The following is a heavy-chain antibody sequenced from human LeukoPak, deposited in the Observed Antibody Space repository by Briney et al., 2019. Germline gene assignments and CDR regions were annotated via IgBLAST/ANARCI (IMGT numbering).Heavy chain of an antibody. V-gene: IGHV3-20*04. CDR1: GFTFDGYG. CDR3: ARGSVPGRLGYYYYYYMDV. D-gene: IGHD2-2*01. J-gene: IGHJ6*03. CDR2: INWNGGST. Sequence: GSLRLSCAASGFTFDGYGMSWVRQAPGKGLEWVSGINWNGGSTGYADSVKGRFTISRDNAKNSLYLQMNSLRAEDTALYYCARGSVPGRLGYYYYYYMDVWGKGTTVTVSS.